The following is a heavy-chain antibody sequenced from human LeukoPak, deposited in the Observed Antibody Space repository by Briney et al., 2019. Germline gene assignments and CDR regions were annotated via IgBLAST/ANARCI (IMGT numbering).Heavy chain of an antibody. CDR2: ISSSSNFI. D-gene: IGHD5-18*01. Sequence: GGSLRLSCAASGFTFNSYSMNWVRQAPGKGLEWVSSISSSSNFIYYADSVKGRFTISRDNAKNSLYLQMNSLRAEDTAVYYCARDTAMVIDYWGQGTLVTVSS. V-gene: IGHV3-21*01. CDR3: ARDTAMVIDY. J-gene: IGHJ4*02. CDR1: GFTFNSYS.